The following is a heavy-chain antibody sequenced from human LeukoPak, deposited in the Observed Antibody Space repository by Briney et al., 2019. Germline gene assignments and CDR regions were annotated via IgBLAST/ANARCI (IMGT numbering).Heavy chain of an antibody. D-gene: IGHD6-19*01. V-gene: IGHV4-39*07. Sequence: PSETLSLTCTVSGGSISSSSYYWGWIRQPPGKGLEWIGSIYYSGSTYYNPSLKSRVTISVDKSKNQFSLKLSSVTAADTAVYYCARDPGSSGHSWYFDLWGRGTLVTVSS. J-gene: IGHJ2*01. CDR3: ARDPGSSGHSWYFDL. CDR2: IYYSGST. CDR1: GGSISSSSYY.